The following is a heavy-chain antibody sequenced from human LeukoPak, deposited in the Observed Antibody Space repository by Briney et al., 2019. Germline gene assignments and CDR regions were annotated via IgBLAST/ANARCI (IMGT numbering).Heavy chain of an antibody. V-gene: IGHV3-74*01. CDR3: TRDRSYSGWYTILDY. D-gene: IGHD6-19*01. CDR1: GFTFSSYW. CDR2: INSDGSST. Sequence: GGSLRLSCAASGFTFSSYWIYWVRQAPGKGLVWVSRINSDGSSTSYADSVKGRFTISRDNAKNTLYLQMNSLRAEDTAVYYCTRDRSYSGWYTILDYWGQGTLVTVSS. J-gene: IGHJ4*02.